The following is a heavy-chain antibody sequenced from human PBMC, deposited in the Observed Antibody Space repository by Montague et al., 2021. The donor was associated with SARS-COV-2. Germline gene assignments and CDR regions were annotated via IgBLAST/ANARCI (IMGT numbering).Heavy chain of an antibody. CDR1: GFTFTIRT. Sequence: SLRLSFSASGFTFTIRTIHWLRQTPGRGLTWIGYITGNADAVLYADSMQGRFSISRDNVQNAAFLQMNSLRDEDTGVYFCARDFLPYSGSWFDLWGPGVVVTV. V-gene: IGHV3-48*02. J-gene: IGHJ5*02. D-gene: IGHD5-18*01. CDR2: ITGNADAV. CDR3: ARDFLPYSGSWFDL.